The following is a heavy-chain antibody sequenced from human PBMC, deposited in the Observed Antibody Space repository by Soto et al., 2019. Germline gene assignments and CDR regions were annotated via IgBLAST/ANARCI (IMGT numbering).Heavy chain of an antibody. CDR1: GFTFSSYW. V-gene: IGHV3-74*01. CDR3: ARRRGSSGWKTIFDY. D-gene: IGHD6-19*01. Sequence: EVQLVESRGGIVQPGGSLRLSCAASGFTFSSYWMHWVRQAPGKGLVWVSRINSDGSSTSYADSVKGRFTISRDNAKNTLYLQMNSLRVEDTAVYYCARRRGSSGWKTIFDYWGQGTLVTVSS. CDR2: INSDGSST. J-gene: IGHJ4*02.